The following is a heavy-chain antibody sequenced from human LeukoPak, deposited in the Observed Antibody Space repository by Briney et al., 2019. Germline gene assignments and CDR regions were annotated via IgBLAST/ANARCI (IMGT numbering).Heavy chain of an antibody. Sequence: GGSLRLSCAASGFTVSSNYMSWVRQAPGKGLEWVSVIYSGGSTYYADSVKGRFTISRDNSKNTLYLQMNSLRAEDTAVYYCARDNLEPRVTTHYYYYMDVWGKGTTVTVSS. CDR2: IYSGGST. V-gene: IGHV3-66*02. CDR1: GFTVSSNY. CDR3: ARDNLEPRVTTHYYYYMDV. D-gene: IGHD4-17*01. J-gene: IGHJ6*03.